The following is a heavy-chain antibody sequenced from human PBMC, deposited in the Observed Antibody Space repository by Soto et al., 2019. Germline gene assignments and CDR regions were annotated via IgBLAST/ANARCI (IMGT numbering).Heavy chain of an antibody. V-gene: IGHV4-4*02. Sequence: QVQLQESGPGLVKPSGTLSLTCAVSGGSISSSNWWSWVRQPPGKGLEWIGEIYHSGSTNYNPSLKRRVTIAVDKSKNQFSRKLSSVTAADTAVYYCAGGITGITGYYGMDVWGQGTTVTVSS. CDR3: AGGITGITGYYGMDV. J-gene: IGHJ6*02. CDR1: GGSISSSNW. D-gene: IGHD1-20*01. CDR2: IYHSGST.